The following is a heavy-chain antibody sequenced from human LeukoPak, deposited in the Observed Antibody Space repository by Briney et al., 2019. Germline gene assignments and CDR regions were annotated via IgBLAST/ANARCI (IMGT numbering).Heavy chain of an antibody. Sequence: ASVKVSCKASGGTFSSYAISWVRQAPGQGLEWMGGIIPIFGTANYAQKFQGRVTITTDESTSTAYMELSSLRSEDTAVYYCARDVRSQLLSCWFDPWGQGTLVTVSS. D-gene: IGHD2-2*01. J-gene: IGHJ5*02. CDR3: ARDVRSQLLSCWFDP. CDR1: GGTFSSYA. CDR2: IIPIFGTA. V-gene: IGHV1-69*05.